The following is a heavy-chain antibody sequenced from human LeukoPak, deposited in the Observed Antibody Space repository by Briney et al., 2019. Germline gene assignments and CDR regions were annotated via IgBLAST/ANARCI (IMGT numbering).Heavy chain of an antibody. V-gene: IGHV3-23*01. Sequence: GGSPRLSCAASGFTFKNYAMNWVRQAPGKGPERVARVSGSGSDTFYADSVRGRFTISRDNSKNTLYLQMSSLRAEDTATYYCAKDSDISGCFDYWGPGTPVTVSS. CDR2: VSGSGSDT. D-gene: IGHD1-26*01. CDR1: GFTFKNYA. J-gene: IGHJ4*02. CDR3: AKDSDISGCFDY.